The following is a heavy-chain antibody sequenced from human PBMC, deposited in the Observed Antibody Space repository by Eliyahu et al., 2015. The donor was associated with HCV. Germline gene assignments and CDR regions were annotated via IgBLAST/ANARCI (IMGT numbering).Heavy chain of an antibody. J-gene: IGHJ4*02. CDR3: ARSQISYDSSGYHVFYFDY. D-gene: IGHD3-22*01. CDR1: GFSXSTSGVG. Sequence: QITLKESGPTLVKPTQTLTLTCTFSGFSXSTSGVGXGWIRQPPGKALEWLALIFWDDDKRXRPSLNNRLTITKDSSRKQVVLTMSNMDPVDTATYFCARSQISYDSSGYHVFYFDYWGQGTLLAVSS. CDR2: IFWDDDK. V-gene: IGHV2-5*02.